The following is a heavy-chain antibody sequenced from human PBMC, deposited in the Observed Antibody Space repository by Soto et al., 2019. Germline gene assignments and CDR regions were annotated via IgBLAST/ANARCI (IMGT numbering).Heavy chain of an antibody. V-gene: IGHV3-48*01. D-gene: IGHD6-13*01. CDR1: GFTFSSYS. J-gene: IGHJ5*02. CDR2: ISSSSSTI. Sequence: GGSLRLSCTASGFTFSSYSMNWVRQAPGKGLEWVSYISSSSSTIYYADSVKGRFTISRDNAKNSLYLQMNSLRAEDTAVYYCARHPERIADIGWFDPWGQGTLVTVSS. CDR3: ARHPERIADIGWFDP.